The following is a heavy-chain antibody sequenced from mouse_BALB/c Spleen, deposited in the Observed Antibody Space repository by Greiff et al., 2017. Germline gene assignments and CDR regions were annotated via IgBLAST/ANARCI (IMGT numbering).Heavy chain of an antibody. CDR1: GFTFSSYT. CDR3: ARHSSFDY. V-gene: IGHV5-12-2*01. Sequence: EVQLVESGGGLVQPGGSLKLSCAASGFTFSSYTMSWVRQTPEKRLEWVAYISNGGGSTYYPDTVKGRFTISRDNAKNTLYLQMSSLKSEDTAMYYCARHSSFDYWGQGTTLTVSS. CDR2: ISNGGGST. J-gene: IGHJ2*01.